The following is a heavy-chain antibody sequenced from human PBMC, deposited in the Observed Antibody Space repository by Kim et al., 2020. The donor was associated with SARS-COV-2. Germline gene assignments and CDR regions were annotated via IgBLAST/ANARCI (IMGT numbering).Heavy chain of an antibody. V-gene: IGHV3-9*01. CDR3: ANGLGGSGQLDPSFDY. Sequence: GGSLRLSCAASGFTFDDYAMHWVRQAPGKGLEWVSGISWNSGSIGYADSVKGRFTISRDNAKNSLYLQMNSLRAEDTALYYCANGLGGSGQLDPSFDYWGQGTLVTVSS. CDR2: ISWNSGSI. CDR1: GFTFDDYA. J-gene: IGHJ4*02. D-gene: IGHD6-13*01.